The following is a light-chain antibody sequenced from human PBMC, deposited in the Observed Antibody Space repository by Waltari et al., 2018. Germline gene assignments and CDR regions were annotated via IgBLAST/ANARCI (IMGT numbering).Light chain of an antibody. V-gene: IGLV2-14*01. CDR3: SSYTSSSTLV. Sequence: QSALTQPASVSGSPGQSITISRTGTSSDVGGYNYASWYQQHPGKAPKLMIYEVSNRPSGVSNRCSGSKSGNTASLTISGLQAEDEADYYCSSYTSSSTLVFGTGTKVTVL. J-gene: IGLJ1*01. CDR1: SSDVGGYNY. CDR2: EVS.